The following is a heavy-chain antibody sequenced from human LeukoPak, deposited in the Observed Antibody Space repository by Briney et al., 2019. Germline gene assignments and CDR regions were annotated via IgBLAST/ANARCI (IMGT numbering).Heavy chain of an antibody. Sequence: GGSLRLSCAASGFTFSSYGLHWVRQAPGKGLEWVAFIRYDGSNKYYADSVKGRFTISRDNSKNTLFLQMNSQRADDTAVYYCAKDLPEYYGSGSYGFDYWGQGTLVTVSS. CDR2: IRYDGSNK. V-gene: IGHV3-30*02. CDR3: AKDLPEYYGSGSYGFDY. D-gene: IGHD3-10*01. J-gene: IGHJ4*02. CDR1: GFTFSSYG.